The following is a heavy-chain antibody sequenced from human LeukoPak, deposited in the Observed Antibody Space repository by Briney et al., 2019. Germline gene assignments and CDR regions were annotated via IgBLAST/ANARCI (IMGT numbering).Heavy chain of an antibody. D-gene: IGHD3-22*01. CDR2: IRYDGSNK. J-gene: IGHJ1*01. CDR3: AKGNYDSSGYYFAEYFQH. Sequence: GGSLRLSCAASGFTFSSYGMHWVRQAPGKGLEWVAFIRYDGSNKYYADSVKGRFTISRDNSKNTLYLQMNSLRAEDTAVYYCAKGNYDSSGYYFAEYFQHWGQGTLVTVSS. V-gene: IGHV3-30*02. CDR1: GFTFSSYG.